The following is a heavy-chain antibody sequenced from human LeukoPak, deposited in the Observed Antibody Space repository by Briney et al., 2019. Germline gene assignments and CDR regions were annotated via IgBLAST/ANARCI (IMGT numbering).Heavy chain of an antibody. CDR1: GFTFSSYT. V-gene: IGHV3-21*01. CDR3: ARDFDYGDYYFDY. D-gene: IGHD4-17*01. J-gene: IGHJ4*02. Sequence: SLRLSXAVSGFTFSSYTINWVRQAPGKGLEWVSSISSSSSYIYYADSVKGRFTISRDNAKNSLYLQMNSLRAEDTAVYYCARDFDYGDYYFDYWGQGTLVTVSS. CDR2: ISSSSSYI.